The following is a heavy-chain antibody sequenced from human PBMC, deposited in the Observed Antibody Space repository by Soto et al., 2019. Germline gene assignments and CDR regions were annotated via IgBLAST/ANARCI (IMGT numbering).Heavy chain of an antibody. D-gene: IGHD5-18*01. CDR3: AKEGVVDTYFDY. J-gene: IGHJ4*02. V-gene: IGHV3-30*18. CDR1: GFTFSSYG. CDR2: ISYDGSNK. Sequence: PGGSLRLSCAASGFTFSSYGMHWVRQAPGKGLEWVAVISYDGSNKYYADSVKGRFTISRDNSKNTLYLQMNSLRAEDTAVYYCAKEGVVDTYFDYWGQGTLVTVSS.